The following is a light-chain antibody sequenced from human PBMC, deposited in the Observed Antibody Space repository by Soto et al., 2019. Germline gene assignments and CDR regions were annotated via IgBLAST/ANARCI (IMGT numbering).Light chain of an antibody. V-gene: IGKV1-39*01. J-gene: IGKJ5*01. CDR1: QSISTY. CDR3: QQSYTTTVN. CDR2: SAS. Sequence: DIQMTQSPSSLSASVTDKVTITCRASQSISTYLNWYQQKPGQAPQLLIYSASNLQSGVPSRFSGSGSGTEFTPTISSLQPEDFADSYCQQSYTTTVNSGQGTRLEIK.